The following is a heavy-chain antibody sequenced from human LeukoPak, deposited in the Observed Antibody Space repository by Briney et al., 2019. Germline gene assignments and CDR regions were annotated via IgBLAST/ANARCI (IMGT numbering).Heavy chain of an antibody. V-gene: IGHV1-2*06. D-gene: IGHD1-7*01. CDR2: ISPNSGGT. CDR3: ARQGNYGDFDY. J-gene: IGHJ4*02. Sequence: ASVKVSCKASGYTFTGNYMHWVRQAPGQGPEWMGRISPNSGGTNYAQRFQGRVTMTRDTSISTAFMELTSLRSDDTAMYYCARQGNYGDFDYWGQGTLVTVSS. CDR1: GYTFTGNY.